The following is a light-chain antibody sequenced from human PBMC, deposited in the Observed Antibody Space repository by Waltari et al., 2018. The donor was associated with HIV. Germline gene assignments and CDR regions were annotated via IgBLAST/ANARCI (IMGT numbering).Light chain of an antibody. CDR3: CSCPRSGIRYV. CDR2: EVT. V-gene: IGLV2-23*02. Sequence: QSALTQPASVSGSPGQSITISRTGTSSNVGGDDLVSWYQQHPGEAPKLIIYEVTKRPSGVSNRFSGSKSGNTASLTISGLQAEDEADYYCCSCPRSGIRYVFGTGTKVTVL. CDR1: SSNVGGDDL. J-gene: IGLJ1*01.